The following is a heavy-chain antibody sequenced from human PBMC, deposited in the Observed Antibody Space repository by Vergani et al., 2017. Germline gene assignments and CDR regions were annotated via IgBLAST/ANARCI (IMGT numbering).Heavy chain of an antibody. V-gene: IGHV4-31*03. CDR1: GTSISSGGYY. J-gene: IGHJ5*01. Sequence: QVQLQESGPGLVKPSQTLSLTCSVSGTSISSGGYYWSWIRQFPGKGLEWIGYIYYSGSSHYNPSLKSRVTISVDSSMNRLFINLTSVTAADTAVYYCAADISRNWFDYWGQGTLVTVSS. CDR2: IYYSGSS. CDR3: AADISRNWFDY. D-gene: IGHD3-3*02.